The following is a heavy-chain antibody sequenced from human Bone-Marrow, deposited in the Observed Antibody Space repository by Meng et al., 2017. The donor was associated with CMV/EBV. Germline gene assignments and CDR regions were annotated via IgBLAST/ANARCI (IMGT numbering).Heavy chain of an antibody. V-gene: IGHV3-30-3*01. Sequence: GGSLRLSCAASGFTFSSYAMHWVRQAPGKGLEWVAVISYDGSNKYYADSVKGRFTISRDNSKNTKYLQMNSLRAEDTAVYYCARDLTRGRLSHYYYGMDVWGQGTTVTVSS. D-gene: IGHD3-16*02. CDR1: GFTFSSYA. CDR2: ISYDGSNK. CDR3: ARDLTRGRLSHYYYGMDV. J-gene: IGHJ6*02.